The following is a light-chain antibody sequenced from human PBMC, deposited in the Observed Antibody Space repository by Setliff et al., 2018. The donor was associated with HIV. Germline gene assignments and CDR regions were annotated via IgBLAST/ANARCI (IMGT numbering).Light chain of an antibody. CDR3: SSYAGNNNDV. V-gene: IGLV2-14*03. CDR2: DVN. J-gene: IGLJ1*01. CDR1: NSDIGAYNY. Sequence: QSALAQPASVSGSPGQSITISCSGTNSDIGAYNYVSWYQQHPGTAPKLMIYDVNNRPSGVSYRFSGSKSGNMASLTISGLQTEDEADYYCSSYAGNNNDVFGTGTKVTVL.